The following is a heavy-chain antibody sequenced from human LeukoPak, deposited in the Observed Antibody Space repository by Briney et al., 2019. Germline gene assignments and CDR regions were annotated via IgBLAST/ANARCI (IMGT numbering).Heavy chain of an antibody. CDR2: IYYSGST. Sequence: SETLSLTCTVPGGSISSNYWSWIRQPPGKGLEWIGYIYYSGSTNSNPSLKSRVTISVDTSKNQFSLNLSSVTAADTAVYYCARDRGYGDYLNYFDYWGQGTLVTVSS. D-gene: IGHD4-17*01. J-gene: IGHJ4*02. CDR3: ARDRGYGDYLNYFDY. CDR1: GGSISSNY. V-gene: IGHV4-59*01.